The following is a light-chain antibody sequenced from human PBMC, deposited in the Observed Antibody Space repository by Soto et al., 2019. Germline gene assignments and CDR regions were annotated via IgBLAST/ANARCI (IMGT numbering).Light chain of an antibody. V-gene: IGKV3-20*01. CDR3: QQYGSSPPAMYT. CDR1: QSVSSSY. CDR2: GAS. Sequence: EIVLTQSPGTLSLSPGERATLSCRASQSVSSSYLGWYQQKPGQAPRLLIYGASSRATGIPDRFSGSGSGTDFTLTISRLEPEDFAVYYCQQYGSSPPAMYTFGQGTKLEIK. J-gene: IGKJ2*01.